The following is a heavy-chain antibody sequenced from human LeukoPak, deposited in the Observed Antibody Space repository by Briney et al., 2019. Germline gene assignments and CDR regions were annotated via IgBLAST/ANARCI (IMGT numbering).Heavy chain of an antibody. D-gene: IGHD1/OR15-1a*01. CDR3: ARDGTTSGPLDY. V-gene: IGHV4-39*07. Sequence: SETLSLTCTVSGYSISSSSYYWGWIRQPPGKGLEWIGSIYYSGSTYYNPSLKSRVTISVNKSKNQFSLKLSSVTAADTAVYYCARDGTTSGPLDYWGQGTLVTVSS. CDR1: GYSISSSSYY. CDR2: IYYSGST. J-gene: IGHJ4*02.